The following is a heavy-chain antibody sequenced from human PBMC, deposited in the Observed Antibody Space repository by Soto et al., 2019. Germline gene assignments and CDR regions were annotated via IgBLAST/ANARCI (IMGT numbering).Heavy chain of an antibody. J-gene: IGHJ1*01. D-gene: IGHD3-3*02. Sequence: GGSLRLSCAASGFTFSSYAMSWVRQAPGKGLEWVSAISGSGGSTYYADSVKGRFTISRDTSKNQVVLTMTNMDPVDTATYYCAHKPFGSGFQHWGQGTLVTVSS. CDR1: GFTFSSYA. CDR3: AHKPFGSGFQH. V-gene: IGHV3-23*01. CDR2: ISGSGGST.